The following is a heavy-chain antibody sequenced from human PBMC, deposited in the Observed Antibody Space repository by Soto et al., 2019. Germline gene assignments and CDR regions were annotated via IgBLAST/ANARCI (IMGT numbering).Heavy chain of an antibody. CDR2: IVVGSGNT. J-gene: IGHJ6*02. D-gene: IGHD4-4*01. CDR1: GFTFTSSA. Sequence: SVKVSCKASGFTFTSSAVQWVRQARGQRLEWIGWIVVGSGNTNYAQKFQERVTITRDMSTSTAYMELSSLRSEDTAVYYCAAVLDGYSNYYYGMDVWGQGTTVTVS. CDR3: AAVLDGYSNYYYGMDV. V-gene: IGHV1-58*01.